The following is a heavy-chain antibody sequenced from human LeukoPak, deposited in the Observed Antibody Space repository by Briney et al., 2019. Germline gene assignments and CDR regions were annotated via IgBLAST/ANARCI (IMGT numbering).Heavy chain of an antibody. CDR1: GGSISSSNW. J-gene: IGHJ4*02. D-gene: IGHD3-16*01. V-gene: IGHV4-4*02. CDR2: IYHSGST. CDR3: TRSPPPGATAYGVVDF. Sequence: SGTLSLTCAVSGGSISSSNWWSWVRQPPGKGLEWIGEIYHSGSTNYNPSLKSRVTISVDTSKNQFSLKLRSVTAADTAVYYCTRSPPPGATAYGVVDFWGQGTLVTVSS.